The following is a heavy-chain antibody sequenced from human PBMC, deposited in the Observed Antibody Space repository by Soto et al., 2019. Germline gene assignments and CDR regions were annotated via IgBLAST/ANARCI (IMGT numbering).Heavy chain of an antibody. CDR3: ARRVVATVDY. CDR2: IYYSGRT. CDR1: GGSISSSSYY. V-gene: IGHV4-39*01. D-gene: IGHD2-21*02. Sequence: SETLSLTCTVSGGSISSSSYYWRWIRQPPGKGLEWIGSIYYSGRTYYNPSLKSRVTISVDTSKNQFSLKLSSVTAADTAVYYCARRVVATVDYWGQGTLVTVSS. J-gene: IGHJ4*02.